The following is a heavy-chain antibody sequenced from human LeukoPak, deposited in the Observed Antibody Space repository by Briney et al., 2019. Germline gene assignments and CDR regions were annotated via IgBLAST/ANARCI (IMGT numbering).Heavy chain of an antibody. CDR1: GYTFTSYD. D-gene: IGHD3-9*01. Sequence: ASVKVSCKASGYTFTSYDINWVRQAPGQGLEWMGWMNPNSGNTVYAQKFQGRVTITRNTSISTAYMELSSLRSEDTAVYYCAREQYYDILTGYYTGFDYWGQGTLVTVSS. CDR3: AREQYYDILTGYYTGFDY. CDR2: MNPNSGNT. J-gene: IGHJ4*02. V-gene: IGHV1-8*03.